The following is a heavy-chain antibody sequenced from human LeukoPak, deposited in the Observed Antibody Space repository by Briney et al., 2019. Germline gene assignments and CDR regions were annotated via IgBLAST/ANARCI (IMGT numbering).Heavy chain of an antibody. CDR1: GFTFSSYS. Sequence: PGGSLRLSCAASGFTFSSYSMNWVRQAPGKGLEWVSSISTSSSYIYYAHSVKGRFTISRDNAKNTLYLQMNSLRAEDTAVYYCATPRGSGSYLAFDYWGQGTLVTVSS. CDR3: ATPRGSGSYLAFDY. D-gene: IGHD1-26*01. V-gene: IGHV3-21*01. J-gene: IGHJ4*02. CDR2: ISTSSSYI.